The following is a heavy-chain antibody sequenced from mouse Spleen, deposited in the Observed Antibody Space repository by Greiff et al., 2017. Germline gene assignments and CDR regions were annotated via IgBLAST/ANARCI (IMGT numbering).Heavy chain of an antibody. J-gene: IGHJ3*01. D-gene: IGHD1-1*02. CDR1: GFTFSDYY. CDR2: INYDGSST. Sequence: DVKLVESEGGLVQPGSSMKLSCTASGFTFSDYYMAWVRQVPEKGLEWVANINYDGSSTYYLDSLKSRFIISRDNAKNILYLQMSSLKSEDTATYYCARDEDWYFAYWGQGTLVTVSA. V-gene: IGHV5-16*01. CDR3: ARDEDWYFAY.